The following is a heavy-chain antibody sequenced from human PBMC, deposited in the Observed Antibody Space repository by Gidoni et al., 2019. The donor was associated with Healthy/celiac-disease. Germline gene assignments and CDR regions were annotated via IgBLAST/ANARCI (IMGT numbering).Heavy chain of an antibody. J-gene: IGHJ4*02. Sequence: TNYNPSLKSRVTISVDTSKNQFSLKLSSVTAADTAVYYCARGCASGGSCYGTFDYWGQGTLVTVSS. CDR2: T. D-gene: IGHD2-15*01. V-gene: IGHV4-59*09. CDR3: ARGCASGGSCYGTFDY.